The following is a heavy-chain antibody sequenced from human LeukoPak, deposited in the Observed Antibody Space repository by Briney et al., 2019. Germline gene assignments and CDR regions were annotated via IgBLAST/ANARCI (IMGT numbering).Heavy chain of an antibody. Sequence: SETLSLTCTVSGGSISSYYWSWIRQPPGKGLEWIGYIYYSGSTNYNPSLKSRVTISGDTSKNQFSLKLSSVTAADTAVYYCARGVAVAGTVAFDIWGQGTMVTVSS. CDR1: GGSISSYY. D-gene: IGHD6-19*01. CDR2: IYYSGST. CDR3: ARGVAVAGTVAFDI. J-gene: IGHJ3*02. V-gene: IGHV4-59*01.